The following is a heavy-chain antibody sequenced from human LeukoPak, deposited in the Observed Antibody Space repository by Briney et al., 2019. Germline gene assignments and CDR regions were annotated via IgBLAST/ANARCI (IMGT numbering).Heavy chain of an antibody. CDR1: GFTFSDYY. V-gene: IGHV3-11*01. CDR2: ISNSGRTI. D-gene: IGHD2/OR15-2a*01. Sequence: PGGSLGLSCAASGFTFSDYYINWIRQAPGKGLEWVSYISNSGRTIYYADSVKGRFTISRDNAKNSLFLQMNSLRAEDTAVYYCARDSKGTTFYYYGLDVWGQGTTVTVSS. CDR3: ARDSKGTTFYYYGLDV. J-gene: IGHJ6*02.